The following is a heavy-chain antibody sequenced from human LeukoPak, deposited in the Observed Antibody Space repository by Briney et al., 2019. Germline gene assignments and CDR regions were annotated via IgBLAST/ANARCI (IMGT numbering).Heavy chain of an antibody. CDR2: IKHDASET. V-gene: IGHV3-7*01. CDR1: GFTFSTSW. J-gene: IGHJ4*02. Sequence: GGSLRLSCAASGFTFSTSWMSWVRQAPGKGLEWAANIKHDASETNYVDSVKGRFTISRGNAKNSLYLQMNSLRAEDTAVYYCARPRVPDSWGQGTLVTVSS. CDR3: ARPRVPDS.